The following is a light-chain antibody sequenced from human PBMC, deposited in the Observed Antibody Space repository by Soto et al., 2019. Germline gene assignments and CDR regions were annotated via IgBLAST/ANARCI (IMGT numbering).Light chain of an antibody. V-gene: IGKV3-20*01. CDR3: QQYGSSPPVT. Sequence: EIVLTQSPGTLSLSPGERATLSCRASQSVSSSYLAWYQQKPGQAPRLLSYGASSRATGIPDRFSGSGSGTDFTLTISRLEPEVFAVYYWQQYGSSPPVTFGQGTKLEIK. CDR2: GAS. J-gene: IGKJ2*01. CDR1: QSVSSSY.